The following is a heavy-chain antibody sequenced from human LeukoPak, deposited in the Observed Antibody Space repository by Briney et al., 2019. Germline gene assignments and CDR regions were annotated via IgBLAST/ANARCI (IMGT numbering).Heavy chain of an antibody. Sequence: SETLSLTYTVSGGSISSGGYYWSWIRQHPGKGLEWIGYIYYSGSTYYNPSLKSRVTISVDTSKNQFSLKLSSVTAADTAVYYCARVVRDRGVKGGYYFDYWGQGTLVTVSS. CDR2: IYYSGST. CDR3: ARVVRDRGVKGGYYFDY. D-gene: IGHD3-10*01. V-gene: IGHV4-31*03. CDR1: GGSISSGGYY. J-gene: IGHJ4*02.